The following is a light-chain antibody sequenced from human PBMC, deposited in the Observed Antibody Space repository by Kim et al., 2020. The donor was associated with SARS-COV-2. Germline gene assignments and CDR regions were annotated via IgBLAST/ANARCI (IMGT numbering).Light chain of an antibody. V-gene: IGKV3-20*01. CDR2: SVS. CDR1: QSVCSHC. Sequence: STGERVTLACRTSQSVCSHCLAWYQQKPGQAPRLLIYSVSNRATGIPDRFSGSGSGTDSTLTISRLEPEDFAVYYCQQYGIAPPYTFGQGTKLEI. CDR3: QQYGIAPPYT. J-gene: IGKJ2*01.